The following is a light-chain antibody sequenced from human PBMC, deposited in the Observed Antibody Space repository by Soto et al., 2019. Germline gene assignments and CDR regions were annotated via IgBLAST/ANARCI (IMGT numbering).Light chain of an antibody. CDR1: QSISSTQ. Sequence: IVLTHSPDTLSLSPWERATLSCRASQSISSTQLVWYQQKPGQAPTLLIFGASSRATGIPDRFSGSGSGTDFTLTISGLQPEDFAVYYCQQYGTSPGKFGQGTKVDIK. CDR3: QQYGTSPGK. J-gene: IGKJ1*01. CDR2: GAS. V-gene: IGKV3-20*01.